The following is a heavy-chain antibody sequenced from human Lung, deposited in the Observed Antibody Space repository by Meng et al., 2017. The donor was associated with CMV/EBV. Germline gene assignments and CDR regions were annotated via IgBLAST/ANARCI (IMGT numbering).Heavy chain of an antibody. D-gene: IGHD2-2*01. V-gene: IGHV3-13*01. CDR3: AKDPVPAALYYFDY. CDR1: GFTFSSND. J-gene: IGHJ4*02. Sequence: GGSLRLSCAASGFTFSSNDMHWVRQTTGKGLEWVSAIGTAGDTYYPGSVKGRFTISRENAKNSFYLQMNSLRAEDTAVYYCAKDPVPAALYYFDYWGQGTLVTVSS. CDR2: IGTAGDT.